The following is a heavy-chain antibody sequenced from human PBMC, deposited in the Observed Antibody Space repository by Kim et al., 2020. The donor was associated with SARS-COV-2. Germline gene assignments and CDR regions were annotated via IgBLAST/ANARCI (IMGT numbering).Heavy chain of an antibody. V-gene: IGHV3-48*02. CDR3: ARARIGTYYILDS. CDR2: ISGSSGIT. CDR1: GFTFSGYN. D-gene: IGHD1-26*01. Sequence: GGSLRLSCAAPGFTFSGYNMNWVRQAPGKGLEWVSYISGSSGITYYADSVKGRFTISRDNAKNSLYLQMNSLRDEDTAVYYCARARIGTYYILDSWGQGTLVTVSS. J-gene: IGHJ4*02.